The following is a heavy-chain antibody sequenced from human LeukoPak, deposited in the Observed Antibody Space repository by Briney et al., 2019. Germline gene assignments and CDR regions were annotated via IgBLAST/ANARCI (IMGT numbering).Heavy chain of an antibody. Sequence: GGSLRLSCAASGFTFSSYSMNWVRQAPGKGLEWVSYISSSSSTIYYADSVKGRFTISRDNAKNSLYLQMNSLRAEDTAVYYCARERPYCSTSCDELFDYWGQGTLVTVSS. J-gene: IGHJ4*02. V-gene: IGHV3-48*01. D-gene: IGHD2-2*01. CDR1: GFTFSSYS. CDR3: ARERPYCSTSCDELFDY. CDR2: ISSSSSTI.